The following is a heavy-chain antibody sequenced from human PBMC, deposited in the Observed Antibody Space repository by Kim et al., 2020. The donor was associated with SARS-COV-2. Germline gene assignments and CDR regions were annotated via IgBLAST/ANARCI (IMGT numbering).Heavy chain of an antibody. Sequence: GGSLRLSCAACGFAFNDYWMTWIRQAPGKGLEWVAGIKHDGSEKLYVDSVKGRFTISRDNAKTSLYLQMNSLRAEDTAVYYCTRALSGSGRGFDPGGQG. D-gene: IGHD3-10*01. CDR2: IKHDGSEK. J-gene: IGHJ5*02. V-gene: IGHV3-7*05. CDR1: GFAFNDYW. CDR3: TRALSGSGRGFDP.